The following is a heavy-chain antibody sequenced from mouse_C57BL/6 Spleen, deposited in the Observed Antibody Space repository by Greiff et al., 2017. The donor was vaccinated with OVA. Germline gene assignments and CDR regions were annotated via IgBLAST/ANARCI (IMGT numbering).Heavy chain of an antibody. CDR3: TRSYYCSYRYYAMDY. V-gene: IGHV1-80*01. J-gene: IGHJ4*01. CDR2: IYPGGGGT. Sequence: QVQLKQSGAELVKPGASVKISCKASGYAFSSYWMNWVKQRPGKGLEWIGQIYPGGGGTNYNGKFKGKATLNADKSSRTAYMQLSSLTSEDSDVYCCTRSYYCSYRYYAMDYWGQGTSVTVSS. D-gene: IGHD2-1*01. CDR1: GYAFSSYW.